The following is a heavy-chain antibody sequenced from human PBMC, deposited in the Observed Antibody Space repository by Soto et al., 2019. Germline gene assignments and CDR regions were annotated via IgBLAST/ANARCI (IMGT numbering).Heavy chain of an antibody. J-gene: IGHJ4*02. CDR1: GGSISSGGYY. CDR2: SYYTGSS. CDR3: ARDLRGYSRYDYLDY. Sequence: SETLSLTCTVSGGSISSGGYYWSWIRQHPGKGLEWVGYSYYTGSSYYNPSLKSRVTISVDASKDQLSLRLASVTAADTAVYYCARDLRGYSRYDYLDYWGQGIPVTVSS. V-gene: IGHV4-31*03. D-gene: IGHD5-12*01.